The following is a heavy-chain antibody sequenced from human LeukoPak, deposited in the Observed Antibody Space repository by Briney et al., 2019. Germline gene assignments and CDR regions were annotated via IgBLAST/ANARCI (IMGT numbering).Heavy chain of an antibody. D-gene: IGHD3-22*01. J-gene: IGHJ4*02. Sequence: PSETLSLTCSVSGDSITGYYWGWIRQPPGKGLEWIGNIYYTGNTYYNSSLKNRVTISLDTSKNQFSLKVISMTAADTAVYYCARDRYYYDSSGYYGRFDYWGQGTLVTVSS. CDR2: IYYTGNT. CDR1: GDSITGYY. CDR3: ARDRYYYDSSGYYGRFDY. V-gene: IGHV4-39*07.